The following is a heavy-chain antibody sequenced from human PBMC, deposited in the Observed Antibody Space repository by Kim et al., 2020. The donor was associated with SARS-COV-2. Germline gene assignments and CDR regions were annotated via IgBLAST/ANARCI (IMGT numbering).Heavy chain of an antibody. J-gene: IGHJ6*03. Sequence: SETLSLTCAVYGGSFSGYYWSWIRQPPGKGLEWIGEINHSGSTNYNPSLKSRVTISVDTSKNQFSLKLSSVTAADTAVYYCARGRNYYGSGSPRFYYYYYYMDVWGKGTTVTVSS. CDR1: GGSFSGYY. D-gene: IGHD3-10*01. CDR3: ARGRNYYGSGSPRFYYYYYYMDV. V-gene: IGHV4-34*01. CDR2: INHSGST.